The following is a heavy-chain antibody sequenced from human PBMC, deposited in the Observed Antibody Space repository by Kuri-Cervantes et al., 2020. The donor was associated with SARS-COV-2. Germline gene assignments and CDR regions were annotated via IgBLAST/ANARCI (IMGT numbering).Heavy chain of an antibody. CDR3: AREDVVPATLRGYYYNNGMDV. V-gene: IGHV3-7*04. Sequence: GGSLRLSCAASGFTFTSYWMSWVRQAPGKGLEWVANIKPDGSDKYYVDSVKGRFTISRDNAKNSLYLQMNSLRPEDTAVYHCAREDVVPATLRGYYYNNGMDVWGQGTTVTVSS. CDR1: GFTFTSYW. J-gene: IGHJ6*02. D-gene: IGHD2-15*01. CDR2: IKPDGSDK.